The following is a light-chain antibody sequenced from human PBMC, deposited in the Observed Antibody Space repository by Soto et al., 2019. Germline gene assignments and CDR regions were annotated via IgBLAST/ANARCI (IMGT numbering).Light chain of an antibody. V-gene: IGLV1-40*01. CDR1: SSNIGAPFD. CDR3: QSYDTTLSGSTV. Sequence: QSVLTQPPSVSGAPGQTITISCTGKSSNIGAPFDVHWYQQLPGKAPKLLIYSDKKRPSGVPDRFSGSRSGTSASLIITGLQAEDEADYYGQSYDTTLSGSTVFGSGTKLTVL. CDR2: SDK. J-gene: IGLJ1*01.